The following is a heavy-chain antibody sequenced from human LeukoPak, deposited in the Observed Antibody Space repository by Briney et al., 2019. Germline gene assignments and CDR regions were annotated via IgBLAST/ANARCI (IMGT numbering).Heavy chain of an antibody. Sequence: GGSLRLSCAASGNYWMHWVRQAPGQGLLWVSHINSDGSWTTYADSVKGRFTISKDNAKNTVYLQMNNLRAEDTAVYYCVSFYETYWGRGTLVTVSS. CDR3: VSFYETY. J-gene: IGHJ4*02. V-gene: IGHV3-74*01. CDR1: GNYW. D-gene: IGHD2-2*01. CDR2: INSDGSWT.